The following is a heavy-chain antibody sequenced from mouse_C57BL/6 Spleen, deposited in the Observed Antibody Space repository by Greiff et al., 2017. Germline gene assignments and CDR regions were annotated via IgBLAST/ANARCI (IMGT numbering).Heavy chain of an antibody. Sequence: QVQLQQPGAELVKPGASVKLSCKASGYTFTSYWMHWVKQRPGQGLQWIGMIHPNSGSTNYNEKFKSKATLTVDKSSSTAYMQLSSLTSEDSAVYYCARSGVYYGNHYWYFDVWGTGTTVTVSS. D-gene: IGHD2-1*01. CDR3: ARSGVYYGNHYWYFDV. V-gene: IGHV1-64*01. CDR2: IHPNSGST. J-gene: IGHJ1*03. CDR1: GYTFTSYW.